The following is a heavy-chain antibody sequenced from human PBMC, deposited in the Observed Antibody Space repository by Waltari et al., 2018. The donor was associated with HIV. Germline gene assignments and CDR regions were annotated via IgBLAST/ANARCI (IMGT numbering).Heavy chain of an antibody. D-gene: IGHD3-3*01. V-gene: IGHV4-61*02. J-gene: IGHJ6*02. Sequence: QVQLQESGPGLVKPSQTLSLTCTVSGGSISSGSYYWSWIRQPAGKGLEWIGRIYTSGSTNHTPSLKSRVTISVDTSKNQFSLKLSSVTAADTAVYYCARDFYYDFWSGYSIPPSSLGYGMDVWGQGTTVTVSS. CDR1: GGSISSGSYY. CDR3: ARDFYYDFWSGYSIPPSSLGYGMDV. CDR2: IYTSGST.